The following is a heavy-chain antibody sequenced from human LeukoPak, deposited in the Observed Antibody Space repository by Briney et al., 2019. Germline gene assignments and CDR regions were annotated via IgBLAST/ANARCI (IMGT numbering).Heavy chain of an antibody. V-gene: IGHV4-34*01. D-gene: IGHD3-10*01. J-gene: IGHJ4*02. CDR3: ARVMARAHYYGSGSYGKGFDY. CDR1: GGSFSGYY. Sequence: SETLSLTCAVYGGSFSGYYWSWIRQPPGKGLGWIGEINHSGSTDYNPSLKSRVTISVDTSKNQFSLKLSSVTAADTAVYYCARVMARAHYYGSGSYGKGFDYWGQGTLVTVSS. CDR2: INHSGST.